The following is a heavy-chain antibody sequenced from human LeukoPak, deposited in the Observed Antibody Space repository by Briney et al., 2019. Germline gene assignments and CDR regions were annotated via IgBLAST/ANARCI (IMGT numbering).Heavy chain of an antibody. V-gene: IGHV3-23*01. CDR1: GFSFSSYA. Sequence: GGSLRLSCAASGFSFSSYAMSWVRQAPGKGLEWVSEISGSGGSTYYADSVKGRFTISRDNSKTMLYLQMSSLRAEDTAVYYCAKLSGYVDYWGQGALVTVSS. CDR2: ISGSGGST. J-gene: IGHJ4*02. D-gene: IGHD3-22*01. CDR3: AKLSGYVDY.